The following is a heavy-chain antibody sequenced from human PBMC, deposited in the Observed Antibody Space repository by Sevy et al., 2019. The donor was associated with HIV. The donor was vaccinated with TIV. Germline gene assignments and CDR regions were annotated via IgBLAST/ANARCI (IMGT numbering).Heavy chain of an antibody. V-gene: IGHV3-33*01. CDR1: GFTFSNYA. CDR2: IWSDGAYQ. CDR3: ARGGYYYDNAAYYALDS. Sequence: GGSLRLSCAATGFTFSNYAMHWGRQAPGKGMEWVAIIWSDGAYQYHGDSVKGRFTISRDNSKNTLYLQMNNVRVEETAVSYCARGGYYYDNAAYYALDSWGPGTLVTVSS. J-gene: IGHJ4*02. D-gene: IGHD3-22*01.